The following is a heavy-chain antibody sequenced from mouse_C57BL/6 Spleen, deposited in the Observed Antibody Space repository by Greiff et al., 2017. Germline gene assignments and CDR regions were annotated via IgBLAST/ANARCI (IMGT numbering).Heavy chain of an antibody. V-gene: IGHV1-59*01. Sequence: VQLQQPGAELVRPGTSVKLSCKASGYTFTSYWMHWVKQRPGQGLEWIGVIDPSDSYTNYNQKFKGKATLTVDTSSSTAYMQLSSLTSEDSAVYYCARPYYGSPYFDYWGQGTTLTVSS. CDR3: ARPYYGSPYFDY. CDR1: GYTFTSYW. CDR2: IDPSDSYT. J-gene: IGHJ2*01. D-gene: IGHD1-1*01.